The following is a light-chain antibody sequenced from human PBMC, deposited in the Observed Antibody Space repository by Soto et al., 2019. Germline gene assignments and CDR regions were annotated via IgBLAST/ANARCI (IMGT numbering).Light chain of an antibody. CDR2: EDN. CDR3: QSYDTTTVV. V-gene: IGLV6-57*04. CDR1: SGNIASNY. J-gene: IGLJ2*01. Sequence: NFMLTQPHSVSESPGKTVTISCTRSSGNIASNYVQWYQERPGSAPTTVIYEDNQRPSGVPDRFSGSIDSSSNSASLTISGLKTEDEADYYCQSYDTTTVVFGGGIKLTVL.